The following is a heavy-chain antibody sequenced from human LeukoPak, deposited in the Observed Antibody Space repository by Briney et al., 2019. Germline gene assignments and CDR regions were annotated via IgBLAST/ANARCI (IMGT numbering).Heavy chain of an antibody. V-gene: IGHV3-30*02. Sequence: PGGSLRLSCEASGFTFSTYGMHWVRQAPGKGLEWVALILYDGGNKYYADSVKGRFTISRDNSKNTLYLQMNSLRAEDTAVYYCAILPVGPDALDIWGQGTMVTVSS. J-gene: IGHJ3*02. CDR1: GFTFSTYG. CDR3: AILPVGPDALDI. D-gene: IGHD3-3*01. CDR2: ILYDGGNK.